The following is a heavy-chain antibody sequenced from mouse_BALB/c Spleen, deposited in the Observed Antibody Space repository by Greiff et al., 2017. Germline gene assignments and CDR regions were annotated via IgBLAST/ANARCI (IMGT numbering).Heavy chain of an antibody. CDR1: GFSLTSYD. Sequence: VKLMESGPGLVAPSQSLSITCTVSGFSLTSYDISWIRQPPGKGLEWLGVIWTGGGTNYNSAFMSRLSISKDNSKSQVFLKMNSLQTDDTAIYYCVRERSTVAYAMDYWGQGTSVTVSS. D-gene: IGHD1-1*01. V-gene: IGHV2-9-2*01. CDR3: VRERSTVAYAMDY. CDR2: IWTGGGT. J-gene: IGHJ4*01.